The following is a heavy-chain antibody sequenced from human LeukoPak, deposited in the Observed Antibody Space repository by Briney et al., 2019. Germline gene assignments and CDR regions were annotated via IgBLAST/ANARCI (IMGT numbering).Heavy chain of an antibody. V-gene: IGHV4-59*01. D-gene: IGHD5-18*01. J-gene: IGHJ4*02. CDR3: ARSDGYNYGQRCDY. CDR2: IYYSGST. Sequence: SETLSLTCTVSGGSISNYYWSWIRQPPGKGLEWSGYIYYSGSTNYNPSLKSRVTISVDTSKKQFSLKLSSVAAADRAVYYCARSDGYNYGQRCDYWGQGSLVTVS. CDR1: GGSISNYY.